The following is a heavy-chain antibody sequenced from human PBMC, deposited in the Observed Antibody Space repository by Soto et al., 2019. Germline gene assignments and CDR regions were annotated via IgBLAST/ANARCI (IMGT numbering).Heavy chain of an antibody. CDR1: GVSIRSNY. CDR3: ARGDGYYDLWSGYFDP. D-gene: IGHD3-3*01. J-gene: IGHJ5*02. CDR2: VYFTGTT. V-gene: IGHV4-59*01. Sequence: SETLSLTCNVSGVSIRSNYWTWIRQSPGKGLEWIGHVYFTGTTNYNPSLKSRVSISLDTSKNQMSLKLNSMTAADTAVYYCARGDGYYDLWSGYFDPWGQGTLVTVSS.